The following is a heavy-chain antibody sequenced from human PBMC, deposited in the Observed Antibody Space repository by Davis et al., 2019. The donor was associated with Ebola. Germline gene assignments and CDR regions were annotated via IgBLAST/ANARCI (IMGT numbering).Heavy chain of an antibody. Sequence: ASVKVSCKASGYTFTNYYMHWVRQAPGQGLEWMGRINPNSGGTNYAQKFQGRVTMTRDTSISTAYMDLSSLRSEDTALYYCTTPGGQDSGYDVFDIWGQGTMVTVSS. J-gene: IGHJ3*02. CDR1: GYTFTNYY. CDR2: INPNSGGT. V-gene: IGHV1-2*06. CDR3: TTPGGQDSGYDVFDI. D-gene: IGHD5-12*01.